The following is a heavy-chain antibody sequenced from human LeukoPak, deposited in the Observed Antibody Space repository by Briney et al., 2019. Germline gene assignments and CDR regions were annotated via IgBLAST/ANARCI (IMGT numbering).Heavy chain of an antibody. CDR1: GGSISSYY. CDR2: IYYSGST. J-gene: IGHJ4*02. D-gene: IGHD2-2*01. V-gene: IGHV4-59*01. CDR3: ARGRGWGYCSSTSCYPDY. Sequence: PSETLSLTCTVSGGSISSYYWSWIRQPPGKGLEWIGYIYYSGSTNYNPSLKSRVTISVDTSKNQFSLKLSSVTAADTAVYYCARGRGWGYCSSTSCYPDYWGQGTLVTVSS.